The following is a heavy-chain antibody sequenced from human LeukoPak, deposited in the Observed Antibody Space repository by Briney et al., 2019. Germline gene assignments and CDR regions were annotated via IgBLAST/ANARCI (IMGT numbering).Heavy chain of an antibody. J-gene: IGHJ4*02. CDR1: DGSISSYY. V-gene: IGHV4-59*01. D-gene: IGHD3-22*01. Sequence: SETLSLTCTISDGSISSYYWNWIRQSPGKGLEWIGHIHYSGSTHYNPSLQSRVSISIDTSKKHFSLNLRSVTAVDTDVYYCARWGHFDTSGYFVVDYWDQGTLVTVSS. CDR2: IHYSGST. CDR3: ARWGHFDTSGYFVVDY.